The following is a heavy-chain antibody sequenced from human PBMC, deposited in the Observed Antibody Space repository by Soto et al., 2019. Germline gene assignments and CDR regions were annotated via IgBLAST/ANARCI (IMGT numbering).Heavy chain of an antibody. V-gene: IGHV3-23*01. J-gene: IGHJ4*02. D-gene: IGHD3-16*01. CDR1: GFTFSNYA. CDR3: AEAYFVWSSEPPDYFDL. Sequence: EVQLLDSGGGLVQPGGSLRLSCAASGFTFSNYAMTWVRQGPGKGLEWVSGISGSGGRSYYADSVKGRFTISRDNSKSTLDLQMNSPRAEDPAVYYCAEAYFVWSSEPPDYFDLRGQGTLVTVSS. CDR2: ISGSGGRS.